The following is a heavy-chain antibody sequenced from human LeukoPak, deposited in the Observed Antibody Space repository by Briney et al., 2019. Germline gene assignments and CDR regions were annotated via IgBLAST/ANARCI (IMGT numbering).Heavy chain of an antibody. D-gene: IGHD3-9*01. Sequence: SETLSLTCSVSGGSIASYYWSWIRQPPGKGLEWIGYIYYSGTTNYNPSLKSRVTISVDTSKNQFSLKLSSVTAADTPVYYCARGGRYYDILTGYYKGGYYYMDVWGKGTTVTISS. CDR3: ARGGRYYDILTGYYKGGYYYMDV. CDR2: IYYSGTT. V-gene: IGHV4-59*01. J-gene: IGHJ6*03. CDR1: GGSIASYY.